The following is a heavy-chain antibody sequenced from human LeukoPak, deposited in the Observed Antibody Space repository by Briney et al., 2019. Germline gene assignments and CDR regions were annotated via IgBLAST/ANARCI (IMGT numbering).Heavy chain of an antibody. Sequence: ASVKVSCKASGYTFTGYYMHWLRQAPGQGLEWMGWINPNSGGTYYAQRFQGRVTMTRDTSITTAYMELSRLRSDDSAVYYCARKGSSFDYWGQGTLVTVSS. CDR2: INPNSGGT. CDR1: GYTFTGYY. J-gene: IGHJ4*02. D-gene: IGHD6-6*01. CDR3: ARKGSSFDY. V-gene: IGHV1-2*02.